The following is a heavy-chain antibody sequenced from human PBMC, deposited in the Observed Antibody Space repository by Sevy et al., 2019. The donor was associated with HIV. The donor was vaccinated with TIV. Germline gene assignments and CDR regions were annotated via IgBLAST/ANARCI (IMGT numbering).Heavy chain of an antibody. Sequence: GGSLRLSCAVSGFTFDNYVMNWVRQAPGKGLEWVSSISSTGSYMYYADSVKGRFTISRDNAKNSMYLDMNSLRADDTAAYYCARVVSVAVAIDYWGQGTLVTVSS. V-gene: IGHV3-21*01. CDR1: GFTFDNYV. D-gene: IGHD6-19*01. CDR3: ARVVSVAVAIDY. CDR2: ISSTGSYM. J-gene: IGHJ4*02.